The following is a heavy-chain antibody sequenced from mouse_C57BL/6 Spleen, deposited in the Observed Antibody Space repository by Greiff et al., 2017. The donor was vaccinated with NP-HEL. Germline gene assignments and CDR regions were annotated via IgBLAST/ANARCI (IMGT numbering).Heavy chain of an antibody. J-gene: IGHJ1*03. V-gene: IGHV5-16*01. D-gene: IGHD2-4*01. Sequence: EVKVVESEGGLVQPGSSMKLSCTASGFTFSDYYMAWVRQVPEKGLEWVANINYDGSSTYYLDSLKSRFIISRDNAKNILYLQMSSLKSEDTATYYCAREDDYLWYFDVWGTGTTVTVSS. CDR3: AREDDYLWYFDV. CDR1: GFTFSDYY. CDR2: INYDGSST.